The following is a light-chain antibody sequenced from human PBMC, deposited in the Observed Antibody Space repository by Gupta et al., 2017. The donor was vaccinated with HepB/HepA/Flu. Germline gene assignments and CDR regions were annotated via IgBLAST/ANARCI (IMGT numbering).Light chain of an antibody. Sequence: QSALTQPASVSGSPGQSITISCTGTSSDVGSYNFVSWYQQHPGKAIQLMIYECSNRPSGVANRFSGSKAGNTASLTISGLQAEDEADYYCSSDTGSSTWVFGGGTKLTVL. CDR3: SSDTGSSTWV. V-gene: IGLV2-23*01. CDR2: ECS. J-gene: IGLJ2*01. CDR1: SSDVGSYNF.